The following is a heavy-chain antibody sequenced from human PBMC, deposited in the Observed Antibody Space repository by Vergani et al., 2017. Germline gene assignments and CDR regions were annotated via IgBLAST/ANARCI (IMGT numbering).Heavy chain of an antibody. CDR3: ARAYYYDSSGTFDY. Sequence: EVQLVESGGGLVQPGGSLRLSCAASGFTVSSNYMSWVRQAPGKGLEWVSVIYSGGSTYYADSVKGRFTISRDNPKNTLYLQMNSLRAEDTAVYYCARAYYYDSSGTFDYWGQGTLVTVSS. V-gene: IGHV3-66*02. D-gene: IGHD3-22*01. CDR1: GFTVSSNY. J-gene: IGHJ4*02. CDR2: IYSGGST.